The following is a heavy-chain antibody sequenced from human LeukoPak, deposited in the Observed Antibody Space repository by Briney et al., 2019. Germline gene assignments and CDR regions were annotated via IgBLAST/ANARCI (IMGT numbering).Heavy chain of an antibody. CDR3: ARHRSGSYWRAFDI. V-gene: IGHV4-59*08. CDR2: IYYSGST. D-gene: IGHD1-26*01. CDR1: GGPIRGYY. Sequence: SETLFLTCTVPGGPIRGYYWSWIRQPPGKGQERIGYIYYSGSTNYNPSLKSRVTISVDTSKNQFSLKLSSVTAADTAVYYCARHRSGSYWRAFDIWGQGTMVTVSS. J-gene: IGHJ3*02.